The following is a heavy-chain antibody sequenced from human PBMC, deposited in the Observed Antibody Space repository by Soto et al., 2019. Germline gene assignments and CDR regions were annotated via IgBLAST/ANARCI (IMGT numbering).Heavy chain of an antibody. J-gene: IGHJ4*02. D-gene: IGHD4-17*01. Sequence: GRSLRLSCAASGFTFSSYAMSWVRQAPGKGLEWVSAISGCGGGTYYADSVKGRFTISRDNSKNTLYLQMNSLRAEDTAVYYCAKDLLDYGDPTDSWGQGTLVTVSS. CDR2: ISGCGGGT. V-gene: IGHV3-23*01. CDR3: AKDLLDYGDPTDS. CDR1: GFTFSSYA.